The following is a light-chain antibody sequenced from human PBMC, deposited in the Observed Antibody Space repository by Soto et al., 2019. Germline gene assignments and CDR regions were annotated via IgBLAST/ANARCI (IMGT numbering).Light chain of an antibody. CDR3: QHGYVAPYS. Sequence: DIQMTQSPSSVSASIGDTVTITCRASRDINVYLNWYQQKPGEVPKLLIYSASTLHSGVPSRFTGSGSETDFTLTIRCLQPEDFATYYCQHGYVAPYSFGQGTKVDI. J-gene: IGKJ2*03. V-gene: IGKV1-39*01. CDR2: SAS. CDR1: RDINVY.